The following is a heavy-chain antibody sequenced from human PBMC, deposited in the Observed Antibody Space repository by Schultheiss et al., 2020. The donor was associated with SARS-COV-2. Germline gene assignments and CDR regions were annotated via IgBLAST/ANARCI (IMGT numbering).Heavy chain of an antibody. CDR3: ARLNVVVVAATI. D-gene: IGHD2-15*01. Sequence: SETLSLTCAVYGGSFSGYYWSWIRQPPGKGLEWIGEINHSGSTNYNPSLKSRVTISVDTSKNQFSLNLTSVTAADTAVYYCARLNVVVVAATIWGQGTLVTVSS. CDR2: INHSGST. J-gene: IGHJ4*02. CDR1: GGSFSGYY. V-gene: IGHV4-34*01.